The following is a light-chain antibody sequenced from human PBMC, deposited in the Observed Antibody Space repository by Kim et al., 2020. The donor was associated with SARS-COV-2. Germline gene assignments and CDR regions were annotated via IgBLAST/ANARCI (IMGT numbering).Light chain of an antibody. J-gene: IGKJ1*01. Sequence: AIQLAQSPSSLSASVGDRVTITRRASQGIGTSLAWYRQRPGKAPQLLMEGTSTLESGVPSGFTGSGSGTDFILTISSLQPEDFATYYCQQFKSFPPTFGQGTKVDIK. CDR3: QQFKSFPPT. CDR2: GTS. V-gene: IGKV1-13*02. CDR1: QGIGTS.